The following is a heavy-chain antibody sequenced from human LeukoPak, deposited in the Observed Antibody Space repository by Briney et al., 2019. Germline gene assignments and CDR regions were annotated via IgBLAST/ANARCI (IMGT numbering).Heavy chain of an antibody. D-gene: IGHD3-3*01. J-gene: IGHJ5*02. V-gene: IGHV5-51*01. CDR3: ARRHYDFWSGYFKNWFDP. CDR1: GYSFTSYW. Sequence: GESLKISCKGSGYSFTSYWIGWVRQMPGKGLEWMGIIYPGDSDTRYSPSFRGQVTISADKSISTAYLQWSSLKASDTAMYYCARRHYDFWSGYFKNWFDPWGQGTLVTVSS. CDR2: IYPGDSDT.